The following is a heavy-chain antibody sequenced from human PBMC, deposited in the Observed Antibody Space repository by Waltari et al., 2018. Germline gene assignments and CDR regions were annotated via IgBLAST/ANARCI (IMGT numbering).Heavy chain of an antibody. D-gene: IGHD6-13*01. CDR2: IYYSGST. CDR1: GGSISSSRYY. Sequence: QLQLQESGPGLVKPSETLSLTCTVSGGSISSSRYYWGWIRQPPGKGLEWIGSIYYSGSTYYNPSLKSRVTISVDTSKNQFSLKLSSVTAADTAVYYCARHIAAAGTQVNWYFDLWGRGTLVTVSS. V-gene: IGHV4-39*01. J-gene: IGHJ2*01. CDR3: ARHIAAAGTQVNWYFDL.